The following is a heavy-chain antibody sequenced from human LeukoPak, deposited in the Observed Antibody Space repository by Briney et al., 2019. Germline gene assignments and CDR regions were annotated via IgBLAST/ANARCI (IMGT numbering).Heavy chain of an antibody. CDR3: ARGASIAAAEIDY. V-gene: IGHV4-59*01. Sequence: SETLSLTCTVSGGSISSYYWSWIRQPPGKGLEWIGYIYYSGSTNYNPSLKSRVTISVDTSKNQFSLKLSSVTAADTAVYYCARGASIAAAEIDYWGQGTLVTVSS. CDR1: GGSISSYY. CDR2: IYYSGST. D-gene: IGHD6-13*01. J-gene: IGHJ4*02.